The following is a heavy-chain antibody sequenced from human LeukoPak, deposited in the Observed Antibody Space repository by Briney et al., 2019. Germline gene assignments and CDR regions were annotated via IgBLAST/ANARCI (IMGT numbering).Heavy chain of an antibody. V-gene: IGHV1-8*01. Sequence: ASVKVSCKASGYTLTSYDINWVRQATGQGREWMGWMNPNSGATGYAQKFQGRVTMTRQTSISTAYMELSNLRSEDTAVYYCARGITAGVDYWGQGTLVTVSS. D-gene: IGHD6-13*01. CDR3: ARGITAGVDY. CDR2: MNPNSGAT. CDR1: GYTLTSYD. J-gene: IGHJ4*02.